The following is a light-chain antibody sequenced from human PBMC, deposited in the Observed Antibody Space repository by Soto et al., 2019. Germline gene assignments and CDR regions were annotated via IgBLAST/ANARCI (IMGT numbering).Light chain of an antibody. CDR1: QGISTW. V-gene: IGKV1D-12*01. Sequence: DIQMTQSPSSVSASVGDRVTITCRASQGISTWLAWFQQKPGKAPKLLIYSASTLQSGVPSRFSGSGSGTDFTLTITSLRPEDFATYYGQQAHSFPYTFGQGTKLEI. J-gene: IGKJ2*01. CDR2: SAS. CDR3: QQAHSFPYT.